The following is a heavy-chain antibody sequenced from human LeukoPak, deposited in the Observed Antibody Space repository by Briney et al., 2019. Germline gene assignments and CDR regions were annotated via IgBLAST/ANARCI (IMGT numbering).Heavy chain of an antibody. D-gene: IGHD3-22*01. V-gene: IGHV4-39*01. CDR3: ARAELLLYYYESSGIVGWFDP. CDR1: GGSISSRPFD. CDR2: HSYSGST. Sequence: SETLSLTCTVSGGSISSRPFDWGWIRQPPGKGLEYIGSHSYSGSTYYNPSLRSRVTISVDTSETQFILKLTSVTVADSAVYYCARAELLLYYYESSGIVGWFDPWGQATLVTVSS. J-gene: IGHJ5*02.